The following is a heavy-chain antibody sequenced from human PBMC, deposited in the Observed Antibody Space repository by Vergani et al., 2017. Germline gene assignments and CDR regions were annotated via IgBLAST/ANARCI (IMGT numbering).Heavy chain of an antibody. CDR2: IYYSGST. V-gene: IGHV4-59*08. Sequence: QVQLPESGPGLVKHSETLSLTCTVSGGSLSSYYWSWLRQPPGKGLEWIGYIYYSGSTNYKPSLKSRVTISVDTSKNQFALKLSSVTAADTAVDYCARQEGFGELSPFDYWGQGTLVTVSS. CDR3: ARQEGFGELSPFDY. CDR1: GGSLSSYY. J-gene: IGHJ4*02. D-gene: IGHD3-10*01.